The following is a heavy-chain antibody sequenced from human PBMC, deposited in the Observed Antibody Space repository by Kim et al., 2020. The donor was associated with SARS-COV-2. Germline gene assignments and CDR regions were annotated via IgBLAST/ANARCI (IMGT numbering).Heavy chain of an antibody. Sequence: TNHAQKLQGRVTMTTDTSTSTAYMELRSLRSDDTAVYYCARGDHGNWFDPWGQGTLVTVSS. J-gene: IGHJ5*02. V-gene: IGHV1-18*01. CDR2: T. CDR3: ARGDHGNWFDP.